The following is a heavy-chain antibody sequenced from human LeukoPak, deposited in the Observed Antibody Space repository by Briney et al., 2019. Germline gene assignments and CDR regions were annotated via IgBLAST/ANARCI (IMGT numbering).Heavy chain of an antibody. CDR3: ARGDYVWGSYRYYFDY. CDR2: ISPSGDIL. D-gene: IGHD3-16*02. Sequence: GGSLRLSCAASGFTFSSHGMNWVRQAPGKGLEWVSGISPSGDILYYADSVKGRFTISRDNAKNSLYLQMNSLTAEDTAVYYCARGDYVWGSYRYYFDYWGQGTLVTVSS. J-gene: IGHJ4*02. CDR1: GFTFSSHG. V-gene: IGHV3-21*04.